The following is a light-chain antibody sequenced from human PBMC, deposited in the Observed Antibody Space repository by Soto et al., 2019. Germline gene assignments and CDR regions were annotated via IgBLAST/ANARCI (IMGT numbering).Light chain of an antibody. J-gene: IGLJ2*01. CDR1: SGHSSYA. Sequence: QAVLTQSPSASASLGASVKLTCTLSSGHSSYAIAWHQQQPEKGPRYLMKLNSDGSHTKGDGIPDRFSGSSSGAERYLIISSLQSEDEADYYCQTWGTGIRVFGGGTKLTVL. CDR2: LNSDGSH. CDR3: QTWGTGIRV. V-gene: IGLV4-69*01.